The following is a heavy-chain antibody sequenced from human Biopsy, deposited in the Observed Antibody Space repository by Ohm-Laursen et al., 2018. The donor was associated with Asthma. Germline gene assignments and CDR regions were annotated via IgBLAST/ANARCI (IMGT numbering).Heavy chain of an antibody. CDR2: LIPVLGTP. Sequence: GASVKVSCKASGASFSNYAISWVRQAPGQGLEWMGGLIPVLGTPDHAQMFEGRVTITADESTSTAYMELSSLSSEDTAVYYCARGYSGSDRIVYYYSGLEVWGQGTTVTVSS. D-gene: IGHD5-12*01. V-gene: IGHV1-69*13. CDR1: GASFSNYA. J-gene: IGHJ6*02. CDR3: ARGYSGSDRIVYYYSGLEV.